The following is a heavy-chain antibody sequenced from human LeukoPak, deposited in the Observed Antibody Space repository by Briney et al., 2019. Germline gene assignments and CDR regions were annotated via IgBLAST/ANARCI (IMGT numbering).Heavy chain of an antibody. Sequence: ASVTVSCKASGYTFTSYGISWVRQAPGQGLEWMGRISAYNGNTNYAQKLQGRVTMTTDTSTSTAYMELRSLRSDDTAVYYCAREARGYSYGQSHFDYWGQGTLVTVSS. CDR2: ISAYNGNT. D-gene: IGHD5-18*01. CDR3: AREARGYSYGQSHFDY. V-gene: IGHV1-18*01. CDR1: GYTFTSYG. J-gene: IGHJ4*02.